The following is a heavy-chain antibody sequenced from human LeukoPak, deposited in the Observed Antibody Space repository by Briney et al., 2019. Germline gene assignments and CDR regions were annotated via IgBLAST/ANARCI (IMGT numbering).Heavy chain of an antibody. CDR3: ARLSAVAGAGTDF. J-gene: IGHJ4*02. D-gene: IGHD6-19*01. Sequence: PSETLSLTCTVSGVSISSYYWTWIRQPPGKGLEWIGEINHSGSTNYNSSLTGRVTISIDTSKNQFSLRLSSVTAADTAVYYCARLSAVAGAGTDFWGQGTLVTVSS. CDR1: GVSISSYY. V-gene: IGHV4-34*01. CDR2: INHSGST.